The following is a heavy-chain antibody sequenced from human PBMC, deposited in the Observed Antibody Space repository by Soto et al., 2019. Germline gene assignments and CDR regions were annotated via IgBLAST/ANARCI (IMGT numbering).Heavy chain of an antibody. J-gene: IGHJ4*02. D-gene: IGHD3-22*01. CDR2: IYYSGST. Sequence: QVQLQESGPGLVKPSETLSLTCTVSGGSVSSGSYYWSWIRQPPGKGLEWIGYIYYSGSTNYNPSLKSRVTLSVDTSKNQFSLKLGSVTAADTAVYYCARAEGSSGYYQGGVMDYWGQGTLVTVSS. CDR3: ARAEGSSGYYQGGVMDY. CDR1: GGSVSSGSYY. V-gene: IGHV4-61*01.